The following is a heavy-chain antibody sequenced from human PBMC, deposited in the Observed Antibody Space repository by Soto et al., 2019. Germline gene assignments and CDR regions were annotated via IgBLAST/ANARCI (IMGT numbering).Heavy chain of an antibody. V-gene: IGHV3-23*01. D-gene: IGHD1-7*01. CDR3: VRDPRDNWNYPYFDY. CDR1: GFTLINHA. Sequence: VQLLESGGALVQPGGSLRLSCAASGFTLINHAMTWVRQPPGKRLEWVSTISGSGGTTYYADSVKGRFTVSRDNSKSTLYLLLDSLRAEDTAIYYCVRDPRDNWNYPYFDYWGQGTLVTVSS. J-gene: IGHJ4*02. CDR2: ISGSGGTT.